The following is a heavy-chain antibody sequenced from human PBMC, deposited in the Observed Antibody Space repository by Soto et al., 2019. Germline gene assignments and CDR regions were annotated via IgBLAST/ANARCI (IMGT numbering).Heavy chain of an antibody. V-gene: IGHV3-30-3*01. CDR3: ARHKRDLRFLEWSYYFDY. CDR2: ISYDGSNK. D-gene: IGHD3-3*01. J-gene: IGHJ4*02. CDR1: GFTFSSYA. Sequence: QVQLVESGGDVVQPGRSLRLSCAVSGFTFSSYAMHWVRQAPGKGMEWVAVISYDGSNKYYADSVKGRFTISRDNSKNTMYLQINSLRAEDTAVYYCARHKRDLRFLEWSYYFDYWGQGTLVTVSS.